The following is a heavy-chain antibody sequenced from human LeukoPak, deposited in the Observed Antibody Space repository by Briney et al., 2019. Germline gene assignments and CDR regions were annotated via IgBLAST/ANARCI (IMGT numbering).Heavy chain of an antibody. V-gene: IGHV4-39*01. Sequence: PSETLSLTCTVSGGSISSSSYYWGWIRQPPGKGLEWIGSIYYSGSTYYNPSLKSRVTISVDTSKNQFSLKLSSVTAADTAVYYCATPSDVAVAATGYYFDYWGQGTLVTVSS. CDR1: GGSISSSSYY. J-gene: IGHJ4*02. CDR2: IYYSGST. CDR3: ATPSDVAVAATGYYFDY. D-gene: IGHD6-19*01.